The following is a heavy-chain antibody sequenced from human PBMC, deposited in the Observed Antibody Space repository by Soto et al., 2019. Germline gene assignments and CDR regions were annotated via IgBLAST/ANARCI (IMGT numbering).Heavy chain of an antibody. Sequence: GSLRLSCAASGFTFSSYSMNWVRQAPEKGLEWVSYISSSSSTIYYADSVKGRFTISRDNAKNSLYLQMNSLRDEDTAVYYCARSIAARQGYNYYYGMDVWGQGTTVTVSS. CDR2: ISSSSSTI. J-gene: IGHJ6*02. D-gene: IGHD6-6*01. CDR3: ARSIAARQGYNYYYGMDV. V-gene: IGHV3-48*02. CDR1: GFTFSSYS.